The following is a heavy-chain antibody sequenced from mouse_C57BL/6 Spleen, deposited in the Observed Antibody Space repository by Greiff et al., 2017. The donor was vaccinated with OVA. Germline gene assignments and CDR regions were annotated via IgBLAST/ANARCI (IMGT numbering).Heavy chain of an antibody. Sequence: QVQLQQSGPELVKPGASVKISCKASGYAFSSSWMNWVKQRPGKGLEWIGRIYPGDGDTNYNGKFKGKATLTADKSSSTAYMQLSSLTSEDSAVYFCARKGADYWYIDVWGTGTTVTVSS. V-gene: IGHV1-82*01. CDR2: IYPGDGDT. CDR3: ARKGADYWYIDV. D-gene: IGHD3-3*01. CDR1: GYAFSSSW. J-gene: IGHJ1*03.